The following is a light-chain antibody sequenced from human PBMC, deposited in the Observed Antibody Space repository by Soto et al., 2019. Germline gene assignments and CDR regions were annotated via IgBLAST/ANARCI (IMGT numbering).Light chain of an antibody. J-gene: IGKJ4*01. CDR3: QQYVSSPLP. CDR1: QSVSNNY. CDR2: GAS. V-gene: IGKV3-20*01. Sequence: EIVLTQSPGTLSLSPGEGATLSCRASQSVSNNYLAWYQQNPGQAPRLVISGASSRATAIPDRFSGSGSGTDFTLTISRLEPEDFAVYYCQQYVSSPLPFGGGTKVEIK.